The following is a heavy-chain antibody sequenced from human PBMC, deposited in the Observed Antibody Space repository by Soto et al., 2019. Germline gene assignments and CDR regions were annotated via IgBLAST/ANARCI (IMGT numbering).Heavy chain of an antibody. Sequence: GGSLRLSCAASGFTFSSYAMSWVRQAPGKGLEWVSAISGSGGSTYYADSVKGRFTISRDNSKNTLYLQMNSLRAEDTAVYYCAKEGDIVVVVAATPYFDYWGQGTLVTVSS. V-gene: IGHV3-23*01. CDR2: ISGSGGST. D-gene: IGHD2-15*01. J-gene: IGHJ4*02. CDR3: AKEGDIVVVVAATPYFDY. CDR1: GFTFSSYA.